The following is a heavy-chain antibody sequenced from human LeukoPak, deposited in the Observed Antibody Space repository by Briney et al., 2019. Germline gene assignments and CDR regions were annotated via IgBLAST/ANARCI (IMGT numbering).Heavy chain of an antibody. CDR3: ARDRADSSGYYGYYYYGMDV. J-gene: IGHJ6*02. CDR2: ISYDGSNK. D-gene: IGHD3-22*01. CDR1: GFTFSSYA. Sequence: GGSLRLSCAASGFTFSSYAMHWVRRAPGKGLEWVAVISYDGSNKYYADSVKGRFTISRDNSKNTLYLQMNSLRAEDTAVYYCARDRADSSGYYGYYYYGMDVWGQGTTVTVSS. V-gene: IGHV3-30-3*01.